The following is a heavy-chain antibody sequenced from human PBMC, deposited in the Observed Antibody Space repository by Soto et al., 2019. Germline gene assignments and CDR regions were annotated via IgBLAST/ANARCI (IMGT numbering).Heavy chain of an antibody. J-gene: IGHJ6*02. D-gene: IGHD1-26*01. CDR2: IWYDGSNK. CDR1: GFTFSSYG. Sequence: GGSLRLSCAASGFTFSSYGMHWVRQAPGKGLEWVAVIWYDGSNKYYADSVKGRFTISRDNSKNTLYLQMNSLRAEDTAVYYCARGFRYRPYGMDVWGQGTTVTVSS. CDR3: ARGFRYRPYGMDV. V-gene: IGHV3-33*01.